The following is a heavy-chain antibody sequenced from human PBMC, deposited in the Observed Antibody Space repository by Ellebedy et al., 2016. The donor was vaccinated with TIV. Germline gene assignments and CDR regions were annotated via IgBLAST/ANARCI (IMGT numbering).Heavy chain of an antibody. CDR2: IIPIFGTA. Sequence: ASVKVSCKASGGTFSSYAISWVRQAPGQGLEWMGGIIPIFGTANYAQKFQGRVTITADESTSTAYLQWSSLKASDTAMYYCARHRKAYYYDSSGAFDIWGQGTMVTVSS. D-gene: IGHD3-22*01. CDR1: GGTFSSYA. J-gene: IGHJ3*02. V-gene: IGHV1-69*13. CDR3: ARHRKAYYYDSSGAFDI.